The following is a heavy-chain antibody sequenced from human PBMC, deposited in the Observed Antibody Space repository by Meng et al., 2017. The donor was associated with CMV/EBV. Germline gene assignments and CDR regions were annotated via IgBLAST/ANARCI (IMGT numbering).Heavy chain of an antibody. CDR3: ASVQGLGVS. V-gene: IGHV4-61*02. J-gene: IGHJ4*02. D-gene: IGHD3-10*01. CDR2: IYTSGST. CDR1: GGSISSGSYY. Sequence: HVQLREEGPGLVKPSQTLSLTCTVSGGSISSGSYYWSWIRQPAGKGLEWIGRIYTSGSTNYNPSLKSRVTISVDTSKNQFSLKLSSVTAADTAVYYCASVQGLGVSWGQGTLVTVSS.